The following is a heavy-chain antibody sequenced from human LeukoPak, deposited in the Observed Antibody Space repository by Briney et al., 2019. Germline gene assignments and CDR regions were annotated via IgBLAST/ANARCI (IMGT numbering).Heavy chain of an antibody. Sequence: SETLSLTCTVSSGSISSSSYYWGWIRQPPGKGLEWIGSIYYSGSTYYNPSLKSRVTISVDTSKNQFSLKLSSVTAADTAVYYCARLEGGLDDFDYWGQGTLVTVSS. J-gene: IGHJ4*02. CDR2: IYYSGST. V-gene: IGHV4-39*01. CDR1: SGSISSSSYY. CDR3: ARLEGGLDDFDY. D-gene: IGHD6-19*01.